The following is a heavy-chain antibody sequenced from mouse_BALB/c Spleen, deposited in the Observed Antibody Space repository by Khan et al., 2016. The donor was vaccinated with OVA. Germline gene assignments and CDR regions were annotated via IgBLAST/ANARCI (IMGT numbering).Heavy chain of an antibody. J-gene: IGHJ2*01. D-gene: IGHD1-2*01. CDR2: ISYSGST. CDR3: ARTARVRY. V-gene: IGHV3-2*02. CDR1: GYSITSGYG. Sequence: EVQLQESGPGLVKPSQSLSLTCTVTGYSITSGYGWNWIRKFPGNKLEWMGYISYSGSTNYNLSLKRRIAITGDTSKKQCFLQLDSVTTEDTATYYCARTARVRYWGQGTTLTVSS.